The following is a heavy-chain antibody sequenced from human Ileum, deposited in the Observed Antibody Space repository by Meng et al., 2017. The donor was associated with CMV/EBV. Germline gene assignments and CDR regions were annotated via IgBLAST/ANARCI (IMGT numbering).Heavy chain of an antibody. D-gene: IGHD6-19*01. V-gene: IGHV3-74*01. J-gene: IGHJ5*01. Sequence: SGFIFSDHWMHWVRQPPGKGLVWVSRVNSDGSVLNYADSVKGRFTISRDNAKNTLYLEMNSVRVEDTAIYFCVRGGSEAGKKPCFDSWGQGILVTVSS. CDR3: VRGGSEAGKKPCFDS. CDR2: VNSDGSVL. CDR1: GFIFSDHW.